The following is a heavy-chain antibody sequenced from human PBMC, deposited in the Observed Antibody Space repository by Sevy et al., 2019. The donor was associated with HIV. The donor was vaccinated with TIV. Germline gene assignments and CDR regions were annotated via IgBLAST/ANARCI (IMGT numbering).Heavy chain of an antibody. D-gene: IGHD2-2*01. CDR1: GFTFSSYS. CDR3: ARMGYCSSTSCYQLSYGMDV. V-gene: IGHV3-21*01. Sequence: GGSLRLSCAASGFTFSSYSMNWGRQAPGKGMEWVSSISSSSSYIYYADSVKGRFTISRDNAKNSLYLQMNSLRAEDTAVYYCARMGYCSSTSCYQLSYGMDVWGQGTTVTV. J-gene: IGHJ6*02. CDR2: ISSSSSYI.